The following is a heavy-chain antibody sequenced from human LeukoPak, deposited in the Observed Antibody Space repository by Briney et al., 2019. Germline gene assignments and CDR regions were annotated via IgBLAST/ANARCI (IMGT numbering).Heavy chain of an antibody. V-gene: IGHV4-59*01. CDR1: GGSISSYY. Sequence: SETLSLTCTVSGGSISSYYWSWIRQPPGKGLEWIGYIYYSGSTNYNPSLKSRVTISVDTSKNQFSLKLSSVTAADTAVYYCARGPRSYYFDYWGQGTLVTASS. D-gene: IGHD4-17*01. CDR2: IYYSGST. J-gene: IGHJ4*02. CDR3: ARGPRSYYFDY.